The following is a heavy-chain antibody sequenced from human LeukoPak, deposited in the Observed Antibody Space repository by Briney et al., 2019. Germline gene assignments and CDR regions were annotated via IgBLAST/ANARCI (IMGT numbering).Heavy chain of an antibody. Sequence: SETLSLTCTRSGGSISKSSYYWGWIRQPPGKGLEWIGYIYYSGSTNYNPSLKSRVTISVDTSKNQFSLKLSSVTAADTAVYYCARDRDYYDSSGHAFDIWGQGTMVTVSS. CDR1: GGSISKSSYY. CDR2: IYYSGST. V-gene: IGHV4-61*01. CDR3: ARDRDYYDSSGHAFDI. J-gene: IGHJ3*02. D-gene: IGHD3-22*01.